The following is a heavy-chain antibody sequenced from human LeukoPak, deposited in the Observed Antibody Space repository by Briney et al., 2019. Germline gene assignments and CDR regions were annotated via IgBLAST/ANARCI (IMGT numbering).Heavy chain of an antibody. CDR2: ISSSGSTI. CDR1: GFTFSDYY. J-gene: IGHJ4*02. V-gene: IGHV3-11*01. Sequence: PGGSLRLSCAASGFTFSDYYMSWIRQAPGKGLEWVSYISSSGSTIYYADSVKGRFTISRDNAKNSLYLQMNSLRAEDTAVYYCATYTKWELTSLFDYWGQGTLVTVSS. D-gene: IGHD1-26*01. CDR3: ATYTKWELTSLFDY.